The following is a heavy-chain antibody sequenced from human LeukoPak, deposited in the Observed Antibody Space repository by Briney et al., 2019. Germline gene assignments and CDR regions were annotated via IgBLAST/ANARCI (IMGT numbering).Heavy chain of an antibody. D-gene: IGHD5-24*01. J-gene: IGHJ4*02. Sequence: GGSLRLSCAASGFTFDDYAMHWVRQAPGKGLEWVSGVSWNSGSIAHADSVKGRFTISRDNAKNSLYLQMNSLRAEDTALYYCAKDIGMATIIVGFDYWGQGTLVTVSS. CDR1: GFTFDDYA. CDR3: AKDIGMATIIVGFDY. V-gene: IGHV3-9*01. CDR2: VSWNSGSI.